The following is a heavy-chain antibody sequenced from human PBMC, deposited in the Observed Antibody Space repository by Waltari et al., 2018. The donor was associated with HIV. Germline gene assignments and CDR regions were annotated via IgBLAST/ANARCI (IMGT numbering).Heavy chain of an antibody. CDR3: ATDHKSIGVSGDEWVLDL. D-gene: IGHD6-19*01. CDR1: GFTFSSFA. V-gene: IGHV3-30*14. CDR2: ISHDGDNK. Sequence: QVQLVESGGGVVQPGRSLRLSCEASGFTFSSFAMHRVRQAQGKAHEWVSYISHDGDNKYFADSVKGRFTISRENSKNALYIQMNSLRNDDTAIYYCATDHKSIGVSGDEWVLDLWGQGTMVSVSS. J-gene: IGHJ3*01.